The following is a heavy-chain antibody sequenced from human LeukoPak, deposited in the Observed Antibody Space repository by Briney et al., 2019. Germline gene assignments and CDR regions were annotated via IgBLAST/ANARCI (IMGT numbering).Heavy chain of an antibody. Sequence: GGSLRLSCAASGLTFGSYAMGWVRQAPGQGLEWVSAISGSDGNTYYADSVKGRFTISRDSSKKTLYLQMNSLRAEDTAVYYCAKRNFGFDSWGQGTLVTVSS. D-gene: IGHD3-10*01. CDR2: ISGSDGNT. V-gene: IGHV3-23*01. CDR3: AKRNFGFDS. CDR1: GLTFGSYA. J-gene: IGHJ4*02.